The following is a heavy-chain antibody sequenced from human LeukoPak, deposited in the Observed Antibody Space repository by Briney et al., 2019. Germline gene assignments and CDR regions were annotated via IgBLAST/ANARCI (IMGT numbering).Heavy chain of an antibody. D-gene: IGHD2-15*01. CDR1: GGSLSGYY. CDR2: INHSGST. J-gene: IGHJ4*02. Sequence: SETLSLTCAVYGGSLSGYYWSWIRQPPGKGLEWIGEINHSGSTNYNPSLKSRVTISVDTSKNQFSLKLSSVTAADTAVYYCARGRDGYCSGGSCSSETFDYWGQGTLVTVSS. V-gene: IGHV4-34*01. CDR3: ARGRDGYCSGGSCSSETFDY.